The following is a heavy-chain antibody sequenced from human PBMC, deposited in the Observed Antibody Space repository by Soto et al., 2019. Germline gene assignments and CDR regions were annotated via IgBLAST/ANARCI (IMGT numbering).Heavy chain of an antibody. CDR1: GHSLTDLS. Sequence: ASVKVSCKVAGHSLTDLSMHWLRQVPGRGLEWLGGFDPEEGEIIYAQNFQGRIRLTEDTSTDTAFMELNSLKSEDTAIYYCATTRTTYVYDFDSWGQGTLVTVSS. D-gene: IGHD3-16*01. V-gene: IGHV1-24*01. CDR2: FDPEEGEI. J-gene: IGHJ4*02. CDR3: ATTRTTYVYDFDS.